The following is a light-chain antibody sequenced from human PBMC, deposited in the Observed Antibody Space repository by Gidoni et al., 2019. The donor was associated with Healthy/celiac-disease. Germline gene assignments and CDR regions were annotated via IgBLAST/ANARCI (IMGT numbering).Light chain of an antibody. J-gene: IGKJ4*02. CDR3: QQRSNWRGLT. V-gene: IGKV3-11*01. CDR1: QSVSSY. CDR2: DAS. Sequence: IVLTQSPATLSLSPGERATLSCRASQSVSSYLAWYQQKPGQAPRLLIYDASNRATGIPARFSGSGSGTEFNLTISSLEPEDFAVYYCQQRSNWRGLTFGGGTKVEIK.